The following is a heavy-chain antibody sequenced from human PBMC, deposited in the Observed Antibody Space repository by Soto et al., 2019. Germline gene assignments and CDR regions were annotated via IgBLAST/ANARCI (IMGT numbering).Heavy chain of an antibody. J-gene: IGHJ4*02. CDR1: GFTFSSYA. CDR2: INDSGGDT. D-gene: IGHD1-1*01. Sequence: PGGSLRLSCAASGFTFSSYAMSWVRQAPEKGLEWVSTINDSGGDTYYADPVKGRFTISRDNSKNTLYLQMNSLTVEDTAVYYCAKDPPQTGTTFDYWGQGTLVTVSS. CDR3: AKDPPQTGTTFDY. V-gene: IGHV3-23*01.